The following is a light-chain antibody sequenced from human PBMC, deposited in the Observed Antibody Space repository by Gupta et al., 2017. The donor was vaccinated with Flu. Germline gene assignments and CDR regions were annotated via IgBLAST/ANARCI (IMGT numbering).Light chain of an antibody. V-gene: IGKV1-5*03. CDR3: QQYNSYSWT. J-gene: IGKJ1*01. CDR1: HSISRY. Sequence: DIQMTQSPSTLSASVGDGVTITCRASHSISRYLAWYQQKPGKAPKLLIYRASTLQSGVSSRFSGSGSGTEFTLTSSSLQPDDFAIYYCQQYNSYSWTFGQGTKVEIK. CDR2: RAS.